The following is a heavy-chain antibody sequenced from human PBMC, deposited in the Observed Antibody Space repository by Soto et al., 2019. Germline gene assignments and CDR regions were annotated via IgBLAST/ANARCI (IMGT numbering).Heavy chain of an antibody. Sequence: ASVRVSCKASGCTFTAYYVHWVRPAPGQGLEWIGWLNPNSGGTNYAQELQGEFTMTSDTSITTAYMELSSLRSDDTAVYYCARDRCTSDSCYARIDDWGQGTLVTVSS. D-gene: IGHD2-2*01. CDR2: LNPNSGGT. CDR3: ARDRCTSDSCYARIDD. J-gene: IGHJ4*02. V-gene: IGHV1-2*02. CDR1: GCTFTAYY.